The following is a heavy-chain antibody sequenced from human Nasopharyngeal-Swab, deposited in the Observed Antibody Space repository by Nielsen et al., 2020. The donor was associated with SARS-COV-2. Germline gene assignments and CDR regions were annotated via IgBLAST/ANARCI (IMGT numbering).Heavy chain of an antibody. J-gene: IGHJ4*02. CDR2: IWFDGSNK. Sequence: GESLKISCAASGFTVSSYGMHWVRQAPGKGLEWVAVIWFDGSNKYYADSVKGRFTISRDNSKNALYLQMNSLRVVDTAIYYCAKDYRLQDPKHFDSWGQGILVTVSS. CDR1: GFTVSSYG. V-gene: IGHV3-33*06. D-gene: IGHD3-16*01. CDR3: AKDYRLQDPKHFDS.